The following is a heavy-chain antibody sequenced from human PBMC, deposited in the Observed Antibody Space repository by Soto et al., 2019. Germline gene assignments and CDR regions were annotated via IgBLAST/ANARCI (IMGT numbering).Heavy chain of an antibody. V-gene: IGHV4-30-4*01. J-gene: IGHJ6*02. CDR1: GGSISSGDYY. Sequence: QVQLQESGPGLVKPSQTLSLTCTVSGGSISSGDYYWSCIRQPPGRGLEWIGYIYYSGNTYYNPSLKSRINISVDTSKNQFSLKLSSVTAADTAVYYCARVQRNFYGLDVWGQGTTVTVSS. CDR3: ARVQRNFYGLDV. CDR2: IYYSGNT.